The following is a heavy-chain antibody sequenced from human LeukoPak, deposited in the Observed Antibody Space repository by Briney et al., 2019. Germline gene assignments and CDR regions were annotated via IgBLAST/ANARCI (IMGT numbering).Heavy chain of an antibody. J-gene: IGHJ4*02. V-gene: IGHV3-30*18. Sequence: PGRSLRLSCAASGFTFSSYGMHWVRQAPAKGLEWVAIISYDGSNKYYADSVKGRFTISRDNSKNTLYLQMNSLRAEDTAVYYCAKSTTVTQRGYSDYWGQGTLVTVSS. CDR1: GFTFSSYG. CDR3: AKSTTVTQRGYSDY. CDR2: ISYDGSNK. D-gene: IGHD4-17*01.